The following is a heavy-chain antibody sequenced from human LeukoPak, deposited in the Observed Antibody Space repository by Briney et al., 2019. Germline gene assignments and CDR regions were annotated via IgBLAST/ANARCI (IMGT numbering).Heavy chain of an antibody. J-gene: IGHJ4*02. CDR3: AKDATTQQFDY. D-gene: IGHD1-26*01. CDR1: GFTFDDYA. CDR2: ISWNSGST. V-gene: IGHV3-9*01. Sequence: PGRSLRLSCAASGFTFDDYAMHWVRQAPGKGLEWVSGISWNSGSTGYADSVKGRFTISRDNSKNTLYLQMNSLRAEDTAVYYCAKDATTQQFDYWGQGTLVTVSS.